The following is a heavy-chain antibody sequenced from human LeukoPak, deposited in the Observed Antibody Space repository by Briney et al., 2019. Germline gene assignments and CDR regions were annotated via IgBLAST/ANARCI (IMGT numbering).Heavy chain of an antibody. V-gene: IGHV1-18*01. CDR3: ARDGDIWSGYPRHHYYYGMDV. CDR1: GYTFTSYG. J-gene: IGHJ6*02. CDR2: ISAYNSNT. D-gene: IGHD3-3*01. Sequence: ASVKVSCKASGYTFTSYGISWVRQAPGQGLEWMGWISAYNSNTNYAQKLQGRVTMTTDTSTSTAYMELRSLRSDDTAVYYCARDGDIWSGYPRHHYYYGMDVWGQGTTVTVSS.